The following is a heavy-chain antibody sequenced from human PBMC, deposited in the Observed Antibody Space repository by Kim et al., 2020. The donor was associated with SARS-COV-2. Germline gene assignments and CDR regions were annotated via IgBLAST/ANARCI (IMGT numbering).Heavy chain of an antibody. Sequence: GGSLRLSCAASGFTIDEHAMHWVRQVPGKGLEWVSGIMWDSSRVGYADSVKGRFTISRDNAKKSLFLQMNSLRPEDTALYYCVKDITPGGADVWGQGTTVSV. J-gene: IGHJ6*02. V-gene: IGHV3-9*01. CDR3: VKDITPGGADV. D-gene: IGHD2-15*01. CDR1: GFTIDEHA. CDR2: IMWDSSRV.